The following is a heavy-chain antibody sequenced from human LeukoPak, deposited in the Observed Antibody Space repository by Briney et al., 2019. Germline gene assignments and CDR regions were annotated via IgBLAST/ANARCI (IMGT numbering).Heavy chain of an antibody. J-gene: IGHJ4*02. Sequence: PGGSLRLSCAAAGFTFSSYWMSWVRQAPGKGLEWVSAISGSGGSTYYADSVKGRFTISRDNSKNTLYLQMNSLRAEDTAVYYCAKDPRRWELGDYWGQGTLVTVSS. V-gene: IGHV3-23*01. D-gene: IGHD1-26*01. CDR3: AKDPRRWELGDY. CDR1: GFTFSSYW. CDR2: ISGSGGST.